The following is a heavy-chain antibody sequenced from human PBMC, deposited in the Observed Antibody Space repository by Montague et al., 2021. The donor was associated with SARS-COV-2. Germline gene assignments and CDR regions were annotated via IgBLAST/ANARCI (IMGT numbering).Heavy chain of an antibody. CDR2: TYYRSKWYN. V-gene: IGHV6-1*01. CDR1: GDSVSSNSAA. Sequence: CAISGDSVSSNSAAWNWIRQSPSRGLEWLGRTYYRSKWYNDYAVSVKSRITINPDTSKNQFSLQPNSVTPEDTAVYYCARGLWFGELLYYYYYYGMDVWGQGTTVTVSS. J-gene: IGHJ6*02. D-gene: IGHD3-10*01. CDR3: ARGLWFGELLYYYYYYGMDV.